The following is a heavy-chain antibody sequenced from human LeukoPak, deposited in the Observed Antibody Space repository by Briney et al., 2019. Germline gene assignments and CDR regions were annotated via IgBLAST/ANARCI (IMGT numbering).Heavy chain of an antibody. Sequence: GGSLRLSCAASGFTFSSYWMHSVRQAPGKGLVWVSRINSDGSSTSYADSVQGRFTITSDNTKKTLYLQLNSLRAEDMAVYYCARADSRCHQYYDFWSGYYDLDYWGQGTLVTVSS. CDR1: GFTFSSYW. V-gene: IGHV3-74*01. CDR2: INSDGSST. CDR3: ARADSRCHQYYDFWSGYYDLDY. J-gene: IGHJ4*02. D-gene: IGHD3-3*01.